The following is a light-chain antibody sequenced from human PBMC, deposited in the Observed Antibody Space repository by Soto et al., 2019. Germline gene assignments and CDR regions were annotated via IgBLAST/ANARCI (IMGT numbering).Light chain of an antibody. J-gene: IGKJ1*01. V-gene: IGKV4-1*01. CDR1: QSILDRSKNKYY. CDR2: WAS. Sequence: IVMTQSPDSLAVSLGERSTFNCKSSQSILDRSKNKYYLALYQQKSGQPPKLLIYWASLRESGVPDRFTGSGSGTDFTLTISSLQAEDVAVYYCQQYFTSPWTFGQGTKVEI. CDR3: QQYFTSPWT.